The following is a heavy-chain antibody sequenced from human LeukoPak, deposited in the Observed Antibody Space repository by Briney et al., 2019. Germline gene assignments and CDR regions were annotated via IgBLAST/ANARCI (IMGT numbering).Heavy chain of an antibody. CDR3: ARSVTIVGISGRDNWFDP. D-gene: IGHD1-26*01. J-gene: IGHJ5*02. CDR1: GGSISSGSYY. Sequence: SQTLSLTCTVSGGSISSGSYYWSWIRQPAGKGLEWIGRIYTSGSTNYNPSLKSRVTISVDTPKNQFSLKLSSVTAADTAVYYCARSVTIVGISGRDNWFDPWGQGTLVTVSS. V-gene: IGHV4-61*02. CDR2: IYTSGST.